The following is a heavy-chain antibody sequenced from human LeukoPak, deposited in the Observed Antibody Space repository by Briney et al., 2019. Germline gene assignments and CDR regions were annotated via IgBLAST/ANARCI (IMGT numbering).Heavy chain of an antibody. D-gene: IGHD5-18*01. Sequence: ASVKVSCKASGHTFTSYGISWVRQAPGQGLEWMGWISAYNGNTNYAQKLQGRVTMTTDTSTSTAYMELRSLRSDDTAVYYCARGFPVNTAMVYYFDYWGQGTLSPSPQ. CDR3: ARGFPVNTAMVYYFDY. CDR1: GHTFTSYG. J-gene: IGHJ4*02. CDR2: ISAYNGNT. V-gene: IGHV1-18*01.